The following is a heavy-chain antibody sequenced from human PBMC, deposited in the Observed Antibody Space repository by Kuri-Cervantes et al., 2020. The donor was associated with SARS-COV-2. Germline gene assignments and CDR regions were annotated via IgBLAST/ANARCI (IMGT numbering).Heavy chain of an antibody. CDR2: ISNTGGST. J-gene: IGHJ2*01. D-gene: IGHD2-2*01. CDR3: ARGGKDSCSRRMGWYVDL. CDR1: GFTFSSYS. Sequence: GGSLKLSCAASGFTFSSYSMNWVRQAPGKGLEWVSSISNTGGSTYYADSVKGRFTISRDISMHTVHLHMNYLGAEDTAVYYCARGGKDSCSRRMGWYVDLWGRGTLVTVSS. V-gene: IGHV3-23*01.